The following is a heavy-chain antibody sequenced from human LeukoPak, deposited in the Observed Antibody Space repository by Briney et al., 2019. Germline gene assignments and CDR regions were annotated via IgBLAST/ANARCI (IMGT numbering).Heavy chain of an antibody. J-gene: IGHJ3*02. V-gene: IGHV3-23*01. Sequence: GGSLRLSCAASGFTFSSYGMSWVRQAPGKGLEWVSAISGSGGSTYYADSVKGRFTISRDNSKNTLYLQMDSLRAEDTAIYYCAKGKRDQLLLCAFDIWGQGTMVTVSS. CDR2: ISGSGGST. D-gene: IGHD2-2*01. CDR3: AKGKRDQLLLCAFDI. CDR1: GFTFSSYG.